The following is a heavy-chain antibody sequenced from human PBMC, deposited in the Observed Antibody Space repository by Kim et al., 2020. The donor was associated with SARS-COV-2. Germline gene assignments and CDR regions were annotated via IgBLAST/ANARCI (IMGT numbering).Heavy chain of an antibody. CDR1: GGTFSSYA. J-gene: IGHJ5*02. Sequence: SVKVSCKASGGTFSSYAICWVRQAPGQGLEWMGRIIPILGIANYAQKFQGRVTITADKSTSTAYMELSSLRSEDTAVYYCARGQQLVITPTYWFDPWGQGTLVTVSS. D-gene: IGHD6-13*01. V-gene: IGHV1-69*04. CDR3: ARGQQLVITPTYWFDP. CDR2: IIPILGIA.